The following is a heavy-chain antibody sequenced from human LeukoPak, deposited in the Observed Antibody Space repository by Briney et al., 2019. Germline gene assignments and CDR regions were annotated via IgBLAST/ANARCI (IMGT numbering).Heavy chain of an antibody. CDR2: IYYSGST. V-gene: IGHV4-59*01. CDR1: GGSISSYY. D-gene: IGHD5-24*01. J-gene: IGHJ3*02. CDR3: GRDRGRWLHRDAFDI. Sequence: SETLSLTCTVSGGSISSYYWSWIRQPPGKGLEWIGYIYYSGSTNYNPSLKSRVTISVDTSKNQFSLKLSSVTAADTAVYYCGRDRGRWLHRDAFDIWGQGTMVTVSS.